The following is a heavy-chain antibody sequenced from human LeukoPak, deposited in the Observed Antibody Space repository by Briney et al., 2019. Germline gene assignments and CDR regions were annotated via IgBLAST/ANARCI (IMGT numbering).Heavy chain of an antibody. D-gene: IGHD3-16*02. V-gene: IGHV3-20*04. CDR2: VNRNGDGT. CDR1: GFTLGDYG. J-gene: IGHJ4*02. Sequence: GGSLRLSCAASGFTLGDYGISWVRQAPGKGLEWVAGVNRNGDGTAYGASVKGRFTISRDNAKNSLYLQMNSLRAEDTAVYYCARDRYDYVWGSYRNIVHFDYWGQGTLVTVSS. CDR3: ARDRYDYVWGSYRNIVHFDY.